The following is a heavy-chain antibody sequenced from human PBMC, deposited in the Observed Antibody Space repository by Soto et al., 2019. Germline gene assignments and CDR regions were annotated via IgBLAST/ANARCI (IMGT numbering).Heavy chain of an antibody. CDR2: IKQDGGRK. Sequence: GGSLRLSCAASGFTFSSYWMSWVRQAPGKGLEWVANIKQDGGRKYYADSVKGRFTISRDNSKNSLYLQMNSLRAEDTAVYYCAKGYDFWSGYYYFDYWGQGTLVTVSS. V-gene: IGHV3-7*03. D-gene: IGHD3-3*01. CDR3: AKGYDFWSGYYYFDY. CDR1: GFTFSSYW. J-gene: IGHJ4*02.